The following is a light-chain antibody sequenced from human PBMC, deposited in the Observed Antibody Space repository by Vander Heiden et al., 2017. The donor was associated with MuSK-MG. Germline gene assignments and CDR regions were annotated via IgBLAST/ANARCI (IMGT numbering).Light chain of an antibody. V-gene: IGLV2-14*03. Sequence: QSALTQPASVSGSPGQSITISCIGSSSDVGGHTYVSWYQQHPGKAPKLLIYDVTKRPPGVSDRFSGSKSGNTASLTISGLQAEDESHYYCNSYSSSTTVVFGGGTKLTVL. J-gene: IGLJ2*01. CDR2: DVT. CDR3: NSYSSSTTVV. CDR1: SSDVGGHTY.